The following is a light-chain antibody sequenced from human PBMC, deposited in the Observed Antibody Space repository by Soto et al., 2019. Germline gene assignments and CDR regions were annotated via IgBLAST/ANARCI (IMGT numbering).Light chain of an antibody. CDR3: AALDDSLNGWV. J-gene: IGLJ3*02. CDR2: SND. Sequence: QSVLTQAPSASGTPGQRVTISCSGSSSNIGSNTVSWYQQVPGTAPKLLIYSNDQRPSGVPDRFSGSKSGTSASLAIGGLRSEDEADYYCAALDDSLNGWVFGGGTKLTVL. V-gene: IGLV1-44*01. CDR1: SSNIGSNT.